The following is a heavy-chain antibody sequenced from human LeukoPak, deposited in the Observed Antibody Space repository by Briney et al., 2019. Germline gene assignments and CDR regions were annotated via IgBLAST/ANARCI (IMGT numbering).Heavy chain of an antibody. CDR3: AISTYYYDSSGIF. CDR1: GGSLRSSSYY. Sequence: SETLSLTCTVSGGSLRSSSYYWAWIRQPPGKGLEWLGNIYYSGSTYYNPSLKSRVTISVDTSKNQFSLKLSSVTAADTAVYFCAISTYYYDSSGIFWGQGTLVTVSS. J-gene: IGHJ4*02. V-gene: IGHV4-39*01. CDR2: IYYSGST. D-gene: IGHD3-22*01.